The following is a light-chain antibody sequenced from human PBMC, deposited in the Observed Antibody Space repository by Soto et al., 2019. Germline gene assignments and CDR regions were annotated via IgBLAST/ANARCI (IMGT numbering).Light chain of an antibody. J-gene: IGKJ2*01. CDR3: QQANSFPPT. V-gene: IGKV1-12*01. Sequence: DIQMTQSPSFVSASVGDRVTITCRASQSISSWLTWYQQKPGTAPKLLIYAASSLQGGVPSRFSGSGSGTDFTLTISSLQPEDFATYYCQQANSFPPTFGQGTKLEIK. CDR2: AAS. CDR1: QSISSW.